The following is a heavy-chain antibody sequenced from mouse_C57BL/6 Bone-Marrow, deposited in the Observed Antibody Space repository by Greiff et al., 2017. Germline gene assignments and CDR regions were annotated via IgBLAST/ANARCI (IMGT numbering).Heavy chain of an antibody. Sequence: VMLVESGPGLVQPSQSLSITCTVSGFSLTSYGVHWVRQSPGKGLEWLGVIWSGGSTDYNAAFISRLSISKDNSKSQVFFKMNSLQADDTAIYYCARTSFPFAYWGQGTLVTVSA. CDR3: ARTSFPFAY. J-gene: IGHJ3*01. D-gene: IGHD1-2*01. CDR1: GFSLTSYG. CDR2: IWSGGST. V-gene: IGHV2-2*01.